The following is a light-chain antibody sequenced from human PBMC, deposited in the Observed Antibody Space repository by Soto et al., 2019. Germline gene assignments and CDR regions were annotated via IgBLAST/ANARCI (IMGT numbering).Light chain of an antibody. CDR3: QHYGSLVLT. Sequence: EIVLTQSPGTLSLSPGERATLSCRASQSVSSTYLAWYQQKPGQAPRLLIYGASSRATGIPDWFSGSGSGTDLTLTISRLEPEDFAVYYCQHYGSLVLTFGGGTKVEIK. J-gene: IGKJ4*01. CDR1: QSVSSTY. CDR2: GAS. V-gene: IGKV3-20*01.